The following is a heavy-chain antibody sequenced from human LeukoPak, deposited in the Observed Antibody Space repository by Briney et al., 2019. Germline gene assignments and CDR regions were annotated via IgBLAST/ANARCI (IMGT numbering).Heavy chain of an antibody. D-gene: IGHD2-2*01. CDR3: ARQKVVPAASDILDY. CDR2: IYYSGST. CDR1: GGSISSGDYY. Sequence: SETLSLTCTVSGGSISSGDYYWSWIRQPPGKGLEWIGYIYYSGSTYYNPSLKSRVTISVDTSKNQFSLKLSSVTAADTAVYYCARQKVVPAASDILDYWGQGTLVTVSS. J-gene: IGHJ4*02. V-gene: IGHV4-30-4*01.